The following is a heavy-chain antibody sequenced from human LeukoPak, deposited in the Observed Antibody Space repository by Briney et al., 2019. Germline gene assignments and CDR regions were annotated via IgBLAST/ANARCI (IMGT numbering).Heavy chain of an antibody. CDR2: IYYTGRT. CDR1: GGSTSSFY. J-gene: IGHJ5*02. CDR3: AGGRIAADGSNWFNP. D-gene: IGHD6-13*01. V-gene: IGHV4-59*01. Sequence: SETLSLTCTVSGGSTSSFYWSWIRQPPGKGLEWIGYIYYTGRTNYNPSLKGRVTMSVDTSKNQLSLKLSSVTAADTAIYYCAGGRIAADGSNWFNPWGQGTLVTVSS.